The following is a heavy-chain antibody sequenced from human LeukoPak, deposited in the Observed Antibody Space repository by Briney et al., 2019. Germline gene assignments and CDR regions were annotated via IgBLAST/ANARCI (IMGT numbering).Heavy chain of an antibody. V-gene: IGHV3-66*04. J-gene: IGHJ4*02. Sequence: GGSLRLSCAASGFTVSSNYMSWVRQAPGKGLEWVSVIYSGCSTYYADSVKGRFTISRDNSKNTLYLQMNSLRAEDTAVYYCARHVVVTAPFDYWGQGTLVTVSS. CDR3: ARHVVVTAPFDY. D-gene: IGHD2-21*02. CDR1: GFTVSSNY. CDR2: IYSGCST.